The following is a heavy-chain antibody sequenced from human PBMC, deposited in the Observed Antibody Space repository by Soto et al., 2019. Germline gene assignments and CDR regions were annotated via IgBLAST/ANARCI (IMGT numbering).Heavy chain of an antibody. CDR3: ARDLGDYSSGRYYYGMDV. J-gene: IGHJ6*02. CDR2: ISSSSSYI. D-gene: IGHD4-17*01. CDR1: GFTFSSYS. V-gene: IGHV3-21*01. Sequence: GGSLRLSCAASGFTFSSYSMNWVRQAPGKGLEWVSSISSSSSYIYYADSVKGRFTISRDNAKNSLYLQMNSLRAEDTAVYYCARDLGDYSSGRYYYGMDVWGQGTTVTVSS.